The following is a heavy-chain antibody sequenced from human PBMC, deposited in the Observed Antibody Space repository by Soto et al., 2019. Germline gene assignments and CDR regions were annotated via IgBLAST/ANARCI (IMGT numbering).Heavy chain of an antibody. V-gene: IGHV4-31*03. Sequence: SETLSLTCTVSGGSISSGGYYWSWIRQHPGKGLEWIGYIYYSGSTYYNPSLKSRVTISVDTSKNQFSLKLSSVTAADTAVYYCARDKSSSLGIFDPWGQGTLVTVSS. J-gene: IGHJ5*02. CDR1: GGSISSGGYY. CDR3: ARDKSSSLGIFDP. CDR2: IYYSGST. D-gene: IGHD6-13*01.